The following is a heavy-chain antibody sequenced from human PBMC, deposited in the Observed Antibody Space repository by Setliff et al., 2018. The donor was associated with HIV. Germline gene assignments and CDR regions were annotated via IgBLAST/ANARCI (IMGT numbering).Heavy chain of an antibody. CDR2: IYYSGST. J-gene: IGHJ4*02. CDR1: GGSISDRRYY. CDR3: ARDNVLWLGILNYFDQ. Sequence: PSETLSLTCTVSGGSISDRRYYWGWIRQSPEKGLEWIGSIYYSGSTFYNPSLESRVTISVDTSKNQFSLKLSSVTAADTAVYYCARDNVLWLGILNYFDQWGQGTLVTVSS. D-gene: IGHD3-10*01. V-gene: IGHV4-39*07.